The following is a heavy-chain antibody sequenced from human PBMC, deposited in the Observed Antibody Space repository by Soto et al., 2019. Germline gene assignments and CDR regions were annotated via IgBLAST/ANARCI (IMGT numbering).Heavy chain of an antibody. CDR3: ARHVKAGLFDY. CDR2: IYYSGST. J-gene: IGHJ4*02. Sequence: ASETLSLTCTVSGGSISSYYWSWTRQPPGKGLEWIGYIYYSGSTNYNPSLKSRVTISVDTSKNQFSLKLSSVTAADTAVYYCARHVKAGLFDYWGQGTLVTVSS. V-gene: IGHV4-59*08. CDR1: GGSISSYY.